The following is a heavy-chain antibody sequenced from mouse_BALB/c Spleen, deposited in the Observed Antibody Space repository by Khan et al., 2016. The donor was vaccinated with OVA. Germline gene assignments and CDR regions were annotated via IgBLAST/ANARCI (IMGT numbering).Heavy chain of an antibody. CDR2: IDPPNGNT. CDR1: GFNINDTY. Sequence: VQLQQSGGDLVQSGASVKLSCTASGFNINDTYMHWLKQSPEQGLEWIGRIDPPNGNTKYDPKLQGQFTISGDKSSNTAYLQLSSLTSEDTAVYYCARMARKWGQGTTLTVSS. CDR3: ARMARK. V-gene: IGHV14-3*02. J-gene: IGHJ2*01.